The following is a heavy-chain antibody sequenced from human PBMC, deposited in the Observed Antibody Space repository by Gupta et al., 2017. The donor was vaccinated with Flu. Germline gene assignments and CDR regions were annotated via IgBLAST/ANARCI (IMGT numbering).Heavy chain of an antibody. Sequence: QVQLQESGPGLVKPSQTLSLICTVSGDSINSGSYYWSWIRQPAGKGLEWIGRLHTSGSTNYNASLKSRVTMSLGTSKNQFSLNLNSVTAADTAVYYCARVDCSGGSCHSRGFFDYWGQGTLVTVSS. J-gene: IGHJ4*02. V-gene: IGHV4-61*02. CDR1: GDSINSGSYY. CDR3: ARVDCSGGSCHSRGFFDY. CDR2: LHTSGST. D-gene: IGHD2-15*01.